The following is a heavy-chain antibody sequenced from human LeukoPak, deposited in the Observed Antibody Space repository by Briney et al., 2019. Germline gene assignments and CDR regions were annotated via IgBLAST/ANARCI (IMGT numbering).Heavy chain of an antibody. V-gene: IGHV4-59*01. J-gene: IGHJ4*02. D-gene: IGHD2-2*01. CDR1: GGSISSYY. CDR2: IYYSGST. Sequence: SETLSLTCTVSGGSISSYYWSWIRQPPGKGLEWIGYIYYSGSTNYNPSLKSRVTISVDTSKYQFSLKLSSVTAADTAVYYCARAAVPYYFDYWGQGTLVTVSS. CDR3: ARAAVPYYFDY.